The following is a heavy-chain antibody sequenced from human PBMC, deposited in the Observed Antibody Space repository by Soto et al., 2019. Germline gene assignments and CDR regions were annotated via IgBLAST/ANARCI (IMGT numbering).Heavy chain of an antibody. CDR1: GGSISDDTYY. J-gene: IGHJ5*02. CDR2: MYYSGTS. Sequence: QLQLQESGPGLVKPSETLSLTCTVSGGSISDDTYYWGWIRQPPGKGLEWIGSMYYSGTSSYNPSPKSLVSMSVDTSKTQLSLRLTSVTAADTAVYFCARLLCYSPNCVPLDPWGQGTLVTVSS. V-gene: IGHV4-39*01. CDR3: ARLLCYSPNCVPLDP. D-gene: IGHD1-1*01.